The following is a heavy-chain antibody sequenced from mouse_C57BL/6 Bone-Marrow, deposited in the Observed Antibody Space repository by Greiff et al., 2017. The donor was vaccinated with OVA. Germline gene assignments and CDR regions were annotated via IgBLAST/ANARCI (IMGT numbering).Heavy chain of an antibody. V-gene: IGHV1-74*01. D-gene: IGHD1-1*01. Sequence: QVQLKQPGAELVKPGASVKVSCKASGYTFTSYWMHWVKQRPGQGLEWIGRIHPSDSDTNYNQKFKGKATLTVDKSSSTAYMQLSSLTSEDSAVYYCAISPYYYGSSHWYFDVWGTGTTVTVSS. CDR1: GYTFTSYW. J-gene: IGHJ1*03. CDR3: AISPYYYGSSHWYFDV. CDR2: IHPSDSDT.